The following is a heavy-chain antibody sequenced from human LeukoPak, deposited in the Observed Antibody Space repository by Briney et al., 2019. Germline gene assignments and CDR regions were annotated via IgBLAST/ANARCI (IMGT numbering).Heavy chain of an antibody. D-gene: IGHD3-10*01. CDR3: ARDYYGSGSYYSGFDP. CDR2: ISFDGSNK. V-gene: IGHV3-30*04. Sequence: GGSLRLSCAASGFTFSSYAMQWVRQAPGKGLEWVAVISFDGSNKYYADSVKGRFTISRDNSKNTLYLQMNSLRAEDTAVYYCARDYYGSGSYYSGFDPWGQGTLVTVSS. J-gene: IGHJ5*02. CDR1: GFTFSSYA.